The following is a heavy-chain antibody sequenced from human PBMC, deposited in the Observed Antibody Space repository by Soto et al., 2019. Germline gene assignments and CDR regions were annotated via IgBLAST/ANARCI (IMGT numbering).Heavy chain of an antibody. CDR1: GYTFINYW. Sequence: PGESLKISCRASGYTFINYWIGWVRQMPGKGLEWVGIIFPGDSDTRYSPSFQGQVTISADKSVSTDYLRWSSQKASDTALFYFARRDRYCTGVSCFQNFDYWGQGTLVTVSS. CDR3: ARRDRYCTGVSCFQNFDY. CDR2: IFPGDSDT. D-gene: IGHD2-15*01. J-gene: IGHJ4*02. V-gene: IGHV5-51*01.